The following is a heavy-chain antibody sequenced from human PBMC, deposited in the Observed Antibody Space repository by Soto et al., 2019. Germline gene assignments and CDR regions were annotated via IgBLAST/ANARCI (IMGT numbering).Heavy chain of an antibody. Sequence: GGSLRLSCAASGFTFSGYWMSWVRQAPGKGLEWVANIKQDGSEKYYVDSVKGRFTISRDNAKNSLYLLMNSLRAEDTAVYYCARVTYDIFTAYSYYLDYWGQGTLVTVSS. CDR3: ARVTYDIFTAYSYYLDY. D-gene: IGHD3-9*01. CDR2: IKQDGSEK. V-gene: IGHV3-7*03. CDR1: GFTFSGYW. J-gene: IGHJ4*02.